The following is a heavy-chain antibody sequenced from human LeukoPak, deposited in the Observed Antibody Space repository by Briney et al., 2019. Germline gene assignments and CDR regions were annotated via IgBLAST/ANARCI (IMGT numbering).Heavy chain of an antibody. V-gene: IGHV3-30*01. CDR2: ISYDGSDK. CDR1: GFTFSSYA. CDR3: AREIRGYYVAY. J-gene: IGHJ4*02. D-gene: IGHD3-22*01. Sequence: GGSLRLSCAASGFTFSSYAMQWVRQAPGKGLEWVTLISYDGSDKYYADSVQGRFTISRDNSKNTLYLQMNSLRAEDTAVYYCAREIRGYYVAYWGQGTLVTVSS.